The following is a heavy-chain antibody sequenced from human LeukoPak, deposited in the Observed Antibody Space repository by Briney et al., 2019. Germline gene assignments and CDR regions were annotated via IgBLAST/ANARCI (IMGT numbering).Heavy chain of an antibody. CDR3: AKDLFGGSGTYLSPHYYGMDV. Sequence: GRSLRLSCAASGFTFSSYAMQWVRQAPGKGLEWVAVISYDGSNKYYADSVKGRFTISRDNSKNTLYLQMNSLRAEDTAVYYCAKDLFGGSGTYLSPHYYGMDVWGQGTTVTVSS. CDR2: ISYDGSNK. D-gene: IGHD3-10*01. J-gene: IGHJ6*02. V-gene: IGHV3-30-3*01. CDR1: GFTFSSYA.